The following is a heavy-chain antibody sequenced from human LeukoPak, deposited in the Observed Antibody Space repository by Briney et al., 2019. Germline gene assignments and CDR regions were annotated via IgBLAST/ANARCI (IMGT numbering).Heavy chain of an antibody. V-gene: IGHV1-46*01. D-gene: IGHD6-13*01. CDR1: GYTFTSYY. CDR3: AREDSSSEDYYYYGIDV. J-gene: IGHJ6*02. Sequence: ASVKVSCKASGYTFTSYYIHWVRQAPGQGLEWMGVINPSDGSTSYAQKFQGRVTMTRDTSTSTVYMQLSSLRSEDTAVYYCAREDSSSEDYYYYGIDVWGQGTTVTVSS. CDR2: INPSDGST.